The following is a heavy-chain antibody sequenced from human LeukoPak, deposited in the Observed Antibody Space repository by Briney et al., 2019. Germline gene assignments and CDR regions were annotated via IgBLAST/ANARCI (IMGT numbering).Heavy chain of an antibody. CDR1: GGTFSSYA. J-gene: IGHJ6*02. V-gene: IGHV1-69*01. D-gene: IGHD2-8*01. CDR3: ARPHEGYCTNGVCPLYGMDV. CDR2: IIPIFGTA. Sequence: SVKVSCKASGGTFSSYAISWVRQAPGQGLEWMGGIIPIFGTANYAQKFQGRVTITADESTSTAYMELSSLRSEDTAVYYCARPHEGYCTNGVCPLYGMDVWGQGTTVTVSS.